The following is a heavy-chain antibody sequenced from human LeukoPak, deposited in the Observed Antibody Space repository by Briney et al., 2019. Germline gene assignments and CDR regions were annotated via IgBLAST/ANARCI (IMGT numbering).Heavy chain of an antibody. CDR1: GGSISSYY. V-gene: IGHV4-4*07. D-gene: IGHD3-22*01. J-gene: IGHJ3*02. Sequence: SETLSLTCTVSGGSISSYYWSWIRQPAGKGLEWIGRIYTSGSTNYNPSLKSRVTISVDTSKNQFSLKLSSVTAADTAVYYCARVGDSSGYYYGAFDIWGQGTMVTVSS. CDR3: ARVGDSSGYYYGAFDI. CDR2: IYTSGST.